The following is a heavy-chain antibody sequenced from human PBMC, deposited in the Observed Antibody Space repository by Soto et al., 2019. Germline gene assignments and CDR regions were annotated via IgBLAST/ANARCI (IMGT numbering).Heavy chain of an antibody. D-gene: IGHD1-26*01. CDR2: IIPIFGTA. CDR1: GGTFSSYS. CDR3: ARDGGRHSGGIDY. J-gene: IGHJ4*02. Sequence: QVQLVQSGAEVKKPGSSVKVSCKASGGTFSSYSINWVRQAPGQGLEWMGEIIPIFGTANYAQKFQVRVTITADESTRTGYMELSSLRAEDTAVYYCARDGGRHSGGIDYWGQGTLVTVSS. V-gene: IGHV1-69*01.